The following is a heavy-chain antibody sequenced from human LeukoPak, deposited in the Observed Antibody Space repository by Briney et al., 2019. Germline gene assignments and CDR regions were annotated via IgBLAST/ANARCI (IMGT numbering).Heavy chain of an antibody. CDR1: GGSISSSSYY. CDR3: ARPYYYGSGSYWIFDY. D-gene: IGHD3-10*01. V-gene: IGHV4-39*01. CDR2: IYYSGST. J-gene: IGHJ4*02. Sequence: SVTLSLTCTVSGGSISSSSYYWGWIRQPPGKGLEWIGSIYYSGSTYYNPSLKSRVTISVDTSKNQFSLKLSSVAAADTAVYYCARPYYYGSGSYWIFDYWGQGTLVTVSS.